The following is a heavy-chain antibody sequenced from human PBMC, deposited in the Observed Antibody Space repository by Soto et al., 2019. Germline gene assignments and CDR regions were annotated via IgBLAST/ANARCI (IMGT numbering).Heavy chain of an antibody. V-gene: IGHV1-58*01. Sequence: SVKVSCTASGFTFTSSAVQWVRQARGQRLEWIGWIVVGSGNTNYAQKFQERVTITRDMSTSTAYMELSSLRSEDTAVYYCAADYYDSSGYFDYWGQGTLVTVSS. J-gene: IGHJ4*02. CDR2: IVVGSGNT. D-gene: IGHD3-22*01. CDR1: GFTFTSSA. CDR3: AADYYDSSGYFDY.